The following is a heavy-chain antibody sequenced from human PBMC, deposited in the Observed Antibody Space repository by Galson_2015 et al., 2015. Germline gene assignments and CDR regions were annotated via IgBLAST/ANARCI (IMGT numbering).Heavy chain of an antibody. D-gene: IGHD3-10*01. CDR2: ISYDGSNK. J-gene: IGHJ4*02. CDR3: HTAMVRGVTPNYYFDY. CDR1: GFTFSSYA. Sequence: SLRLSCAASGFTFSSYAMHWVRQAPGKGLEWVAVISYDGSNKYYADSVKGRFTISRDNSKNTLYLQMNSLRAEDTAVYYCHTAMVRGVTPNYYFDYWGQGTLVTVSS. V-gene: IGHV3-30-3*01.